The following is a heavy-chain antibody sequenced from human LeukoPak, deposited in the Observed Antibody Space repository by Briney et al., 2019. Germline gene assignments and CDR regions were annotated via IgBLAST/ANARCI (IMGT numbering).Heavy chain of an antibody. J-gene: IGHJ4*02. V-gene: IGHV1-69*04. Sequence: GSSVKVSCKASGGTFISYTISWVRQAPGQGVEWRGRIIPILGIANYAQKFQGRVTITTDKATSKTYMELSSLRSADKAVYYCAREGSGSYYLVYFDYWGQGTLVTVSS. CDR2: IIPILGIA. D-gene: IGHD1-26*01. CDR3: AREGSGSYYLVYFDY. CDR1: GGTFISYT.